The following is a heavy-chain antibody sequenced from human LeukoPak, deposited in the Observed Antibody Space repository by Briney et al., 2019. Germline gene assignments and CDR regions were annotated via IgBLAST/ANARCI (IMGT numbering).Heavy chain of an antibody. V-gene: IGHV1-18*01. CDR3: ARQTLWSAYYFDF. D-gene: IGHD3-10*02. Sequence: ASVKVSCKASGYTFSRYGFSWVRQAPGQGLEWMGWISAYDHNTKYAQNFQGRVTMTTDTSTSTAYMELRSLRSDDTAVYYCARQTLWSAYYFDFWGQGTLVTASS. CDR1: GYTFSRYG. J-gene: IGHJ4*02. CDR2: ISAYDHNT.